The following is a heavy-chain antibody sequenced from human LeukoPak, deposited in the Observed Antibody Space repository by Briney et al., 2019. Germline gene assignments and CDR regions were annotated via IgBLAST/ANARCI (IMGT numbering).Heavy chain of an antibody. Sequence: GGSLRLSCTASGFTFSSYGMHWVRQAPGKGLEWVAFIRYDGSNKYYADSVKGRFTISRDNSKNTLYLQMNSLRAEDTAVYYCAKVKLRGSYFDYWGQGTLVTVSS. CDR2: IRYDGSNK. V-gene: IGHV3-30*02. CDR3: AKVKLRGSYFDY. J-gene: IGHJ4*02. D-gene: IGHD4-23*01. CDR1: GFTFSSYG.